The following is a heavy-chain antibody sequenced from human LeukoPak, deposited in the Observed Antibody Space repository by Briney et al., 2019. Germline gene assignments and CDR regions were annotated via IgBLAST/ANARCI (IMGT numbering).Heavy chain of an antibody. Sequence: PSGTLSLTCAVSGGSIKSNNWWSWVRQPPGKGLEWIGEIYHSGSTNYNPSLESQVTVSVDKSKNQFSLDLSSVTAADTAVYYCARARSNCGGDCYREYFQHWGQGTLVTVSS. CDR3: ARARSNCGGDCYREYFQH. CDR2: IYHSGST. J-gene: IGHJ1*01. CDR1: GGSIKSNNW. D-gene: IGHD2-21*02. V-gene: IGHV4-4*02.